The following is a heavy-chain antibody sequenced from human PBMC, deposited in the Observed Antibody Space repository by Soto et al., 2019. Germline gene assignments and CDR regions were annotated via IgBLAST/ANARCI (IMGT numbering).Heavy chain of an antibody. CDR2: IYYSGSI. V-gene: IGHV4-31*03. CDR1: GGSISSGGYY. CDR3: ARVRNHSARDY. Sequence: QVQLQESGPGLVKPSQTLSLTCTVSGGSISSGGYYWSWIRQHPGKGLEWIGYIYYSGSIYYNPSLKSRATVAVDTSKNQFSLKLSSVTAADTAVYYCARVRNHSARDYWGQGTLVTVSS. D-gene: IGHD3-16*01. J-gene: IGHJ4*02.